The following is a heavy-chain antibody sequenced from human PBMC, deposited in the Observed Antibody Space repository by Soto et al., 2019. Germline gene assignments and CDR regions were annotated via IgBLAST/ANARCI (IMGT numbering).Heavy chain of an antibody. V-gene: IGHV4-59*01. D-gene: IGHD2-15*01. CDR2: IYYSGST. Sequence: QVQLQESGPGLVKPSETLSLTCTVSGGSISSYYWSWIRQPPGKGLEWIGYIYYSGSTNYNPSLKSRVTISVDTSKNQFSLKLSSVTAADTAVYYCARGGGGNGWFDPWGQGTLVTVSS. CDR1: GGSISSYY. CDR3: ARGGGGNGWFDP. J-gene: IGHJ5*02.